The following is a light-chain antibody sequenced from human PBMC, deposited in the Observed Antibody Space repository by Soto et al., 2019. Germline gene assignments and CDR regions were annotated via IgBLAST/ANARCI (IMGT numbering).Light chain of an antibody. V-gene: IGLV1-40*01. CDR1: GSNIGAGYD. J-gene: IGLJ2*01. Sequence: QSVLTQPPSVPGAPGQSVTISCIGSGSNIGAGYDVHWYQQLPGVAPKLLIFDTTNRPSGIPGRFSGSKSGASASLAITGLLPEDEADFFCQSFDTNLNAVVFGGGTKVTVL. CDR2: DTT. CDR3: QSFDTNLNAVV.